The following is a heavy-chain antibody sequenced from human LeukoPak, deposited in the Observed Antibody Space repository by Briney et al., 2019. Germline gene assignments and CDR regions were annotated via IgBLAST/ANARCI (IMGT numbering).Heavy chain of an antibody. CDR1: GYTFTGYY. CDR3: ASFVVVPAAIHYYYGMDV. V-gene: IGHV1-2*02. CDR2: INPNSGGA. Sequence: ASVKVSCKASGYTFTGYYMHWVRQAPGQGLEWMGWINPNSGGANYAQKFQGRVTMTRDTSISTAYMELSRLRSDDTAVYYCASFVVVPAAIHYYYGMDVWGRGTTVTVSS. D-gene: IGHD2-2*02. J-gene: IGHJ6*02.